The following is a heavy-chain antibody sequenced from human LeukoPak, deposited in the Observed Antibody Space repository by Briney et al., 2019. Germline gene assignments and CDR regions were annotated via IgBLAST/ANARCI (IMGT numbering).Heavy chain of an antibody. CDR3: ARHGHYYDSSGLLDY. Sequence: SETLSLTCTVSGGSISSSSYYWGWIRQPPGKGLEWIGGIYYSGSTYYNPSLKSRVTISVDTSKNQFSLKLSSVTAADTAVYYCARHGHYYDSSGLLDYWGQGTLVTVSS. CDR2: IYYSGST. D-gene: IGHD3-22*01. CDR1: GGSISSSSYY. V-gene: IGHV4-39*01. J-gene: IGHJ4*02.